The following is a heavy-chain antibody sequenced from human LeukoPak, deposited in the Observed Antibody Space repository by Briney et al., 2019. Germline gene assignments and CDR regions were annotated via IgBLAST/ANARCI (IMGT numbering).Heavy chain of an antibody. CDR1: GGSISSSSYY. Sequence: SETLSLTCTVSGGSISSSSYYWGWIRQPPGKGLEWIGSIYYSGSTYYNPSLKSRVTISVDTSKNQFSLKLSSVTAADTAVYYCARGRLWGITDYWGQGTLVTVSS. J-gene: IGHJ4*02. D-gene: IGHD3-16*01. CDR2: IYYSGST. CDR3: ARGRLWGITDY. V-gene: IGHV4-39*07.